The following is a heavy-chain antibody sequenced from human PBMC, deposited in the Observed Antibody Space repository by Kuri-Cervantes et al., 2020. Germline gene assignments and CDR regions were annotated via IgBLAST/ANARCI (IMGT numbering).Heavy chain of an antibody. CDR2: ISYDGSNK. CDR3: AKDNVDTASIDY. V-gene: IGHV3-30*18. CDR1: GFTFSSYG. Sequence: GESLKISCAASGFTFSSYGMYWVRQAPGKGLEWVAVISYDGSNKYYADSVKGRFTISRDNSKNTLYLQMNSLRAEDTAVYYCAKDNVDTASIDYWGQGTLVTVSS. D-gene: IGHD5-18*01. J-gene: IGHJ4*02.